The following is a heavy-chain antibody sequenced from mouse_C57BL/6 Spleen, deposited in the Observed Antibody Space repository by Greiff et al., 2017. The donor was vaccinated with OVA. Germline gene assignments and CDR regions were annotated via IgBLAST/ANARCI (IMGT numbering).Heavy chain of an antibody. CDR2: INPSSGYT. CDR3: ARDYGNYFYAMDY. D-gene: IGHD2-1*01. V-gene: IGHV1-4*01. CDR1: GYTFTSYT. J-gene: IGHJ4*01. Sequence: QVQLQQSGAELARPGASVKLSCKASGYTFTSYTMHWVKQRPGQGLEWIGYINPSSGYTKYNQKFKDKATLTADKSSSTAYMQLSSLTSEDSAVYYCARDYGNYFYAMDYWGQGTSVTVSS.